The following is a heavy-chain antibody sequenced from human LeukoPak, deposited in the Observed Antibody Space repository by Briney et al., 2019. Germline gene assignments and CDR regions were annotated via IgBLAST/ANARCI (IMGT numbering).Heavy chain of an antibody. D-gene: IGHD6-19*01. CDR2: ISSSGGTT. CDR3: AKAGIAVPATPEY. CDR1: GFTFSSYA. J-gene: IGHJ4*02. Sequence: GGSLRLSCAASGFTFSSYAMNRVRQAPGKGLEWVSVISSSGGTTYYSDSVKGRFIISRDNSKNTLYLQMNSLRAEDTAVYYCAKAGIAVPATPEYCGQGTQVTVSS. V-gene: IGHV3-23*01.